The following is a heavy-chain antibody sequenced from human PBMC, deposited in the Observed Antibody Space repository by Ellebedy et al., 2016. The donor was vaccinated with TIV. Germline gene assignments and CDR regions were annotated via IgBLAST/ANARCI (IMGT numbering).Heavy chain of an antibody. J-gene: IGHJ4*02. D-gene: IGHD4-17*01. Sequence: GESLKISYTTSGFTFSIYWMTWVRQAPGKGLECVANIKQDGSEQSYVDSVKGRFTISRENAKNSLQLQMNGLRDEDTAVYYCARHTDYALDYWGQGALVTVSS. CDR1: GFTFSIYW. CDR3: ARHTDYALDY. CDR2: IKQDGSEQ. V-gene: IGHV3-7*01.